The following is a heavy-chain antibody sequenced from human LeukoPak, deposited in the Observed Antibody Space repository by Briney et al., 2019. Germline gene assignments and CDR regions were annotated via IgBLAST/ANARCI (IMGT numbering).Heavy chain of an antibody. Sequence: GSLRLSCAASGFTFSDYYMSWIRQAPGKGLEWVSYISSSSSYTNYADSVKGRFTISRDNAKNSLYLQMNSLRAEDTAVYYCARGSPYYYGSAIHWGQGTLVTVSS. CDR1: GFTFSDYY. V-gene: IGHV3-11*06. CDR2: ISSSSSYT. J-gene: IGHJ4*02. CDR3: ARGSPYYYGSAIH. D-gene: IGHD3-10*01.